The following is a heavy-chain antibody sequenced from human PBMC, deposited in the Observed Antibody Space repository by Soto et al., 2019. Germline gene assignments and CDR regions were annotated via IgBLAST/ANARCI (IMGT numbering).Heavy chain of an antibody. D-gene: IGHD3-10*01. V-gene: IGHV1-18*01. CDR3: ARERYYGSGSLDYYYYYGMDV. CDR2: ISAYNGNT. J-gene: IGHJ6*02. CDR1: GYTFTSYG. Sequence: ASVKVSCKASGYTFTSYGIRWVRQAPGQGLEWMGWISAYNGNTNYAQKLQGRVTMTTDTSTSTAYMELRSLRSDDTAVYYCARERYYGSGSLDYYYYYGMDVWGQGTTVTVYS.